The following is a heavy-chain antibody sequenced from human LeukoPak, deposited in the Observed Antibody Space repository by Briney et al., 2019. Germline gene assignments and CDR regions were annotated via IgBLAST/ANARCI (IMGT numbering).Heavy chain of an antibody. CDR1: GFTFSSHW. CDR3: ARYYYDSSGYYFFPFDY. Sequence: GGSLRLSCAASGFTFSSHWMHWVRQAPGKGLVWVSRINGDGSNTTYADSVKGRFTISRDNAKNSLYLQMNSLRAEDTAVYYCARYYYDSSGYYFFPFDYWGQGTLVTVSS. CDR2: INGDGSNT. V-gene: IGHV3-74*03. J-gene: IGHJ4*02. D-gene: IGHD3-22*01.